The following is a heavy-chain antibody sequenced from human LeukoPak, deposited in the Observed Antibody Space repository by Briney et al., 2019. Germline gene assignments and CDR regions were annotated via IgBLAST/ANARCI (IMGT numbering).Heavy chain of an antibody. Sequence: PSQTLSLTCTVSGGSISSGSYYWSWIRQPAGKGLEWIGRIYTSGSTNYNPSLKSRVTISVDTSKNHFSLKLNSVTAADTAVYYCAQDSATPSYWGQGTLVTVSS. J-gene: IGHJ4*02. CDR1: GGSISSGSYY. V-gene: IGHV4-61*02. D-gene: IGHD2-15*01. CDR3: AQDSATPSY. CDR2: IYTSGST.